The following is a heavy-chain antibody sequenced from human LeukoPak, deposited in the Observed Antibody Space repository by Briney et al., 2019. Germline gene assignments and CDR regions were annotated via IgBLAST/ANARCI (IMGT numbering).Heavy chain of an antibody. V-gene: IGHV3-7*05. J-gene: IGHJ4*02. Sequence: PGGSLRLSCAASGFTFSSYWMSWVRQAPGKGLEWVANIKQDGSEKYYVDSVKGRFTISRDNAKNSLYLQMNSLRAEDTAVYYCARDGKAVPAAMRYWGQGTLVTVSS. CDR3: ARDGKAVPAAMRY. CDR1: GFTFSSYW. CDR2: IKQDGSEK. D-gene: IGHD2-2*01.